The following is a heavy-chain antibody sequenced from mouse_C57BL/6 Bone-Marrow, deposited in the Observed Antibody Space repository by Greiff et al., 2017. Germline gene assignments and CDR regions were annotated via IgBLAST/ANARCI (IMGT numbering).Heavy chain of an antibody. Sequence: QVQLQQPGAELVMPGASVKLSCKASGYTFTSYWMHWVKQRPGQGLEWIGEIDPSDSYTNYNQKFKGKSTLPVDKSSSTAYMQLSSLTSEDSAVYYCAKLGPHPWFAYWGQGTLVTVSA. D-gene: IGHD4-1*01. CDR3: AKLGPHPWFAY. CDR1: GYTFTSYW. CDR2: IDPSDSYT. J-gene: IGHJ3*01. V-gene: IGHV1-69*01.